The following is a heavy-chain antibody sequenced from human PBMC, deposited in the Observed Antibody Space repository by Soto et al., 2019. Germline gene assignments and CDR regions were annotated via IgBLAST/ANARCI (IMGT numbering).Heavy chain of an antibody. D-gene: IGHD2-2*01. CDR3: AKDRYRWGVLVPAAIHCGRDG. V-gene: IGHV3-23*01. CDR2: ISGSGGST. Sequence: GVSLRRSCAASAFTFSSSAMSWVLHAPGKGLEWVSAISGSGGSTYYADSVKGRFTISGDNSKNTPDLQMNSLRAEDTAVYDSAKDRYRWGVLVPAAIHCGRDGWGQGTTVTVSS. CDR1: AFTFSSSA. J-gene: IGHJ6*02.